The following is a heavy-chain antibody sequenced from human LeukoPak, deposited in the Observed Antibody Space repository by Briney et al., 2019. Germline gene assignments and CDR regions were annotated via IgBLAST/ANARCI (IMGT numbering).Heavy chain of an antibody. CDR2: ISSDGKYI. Sequence: GGSLRLSCAASGFTFSSHWMHWVRQAPGEGLVWVSRISSDGKYINYADSVRGADSLKGRFIISRDNAKNTLYLQMNSLRVEDTAIYYCARGYDSSGFPLNWGQGTLVTVSS. D-gene: IGHD3-22*01. J-gene: IGHJ4*02. V-gene: IGHV3-74*01. CDR3: ARGYDSSGFPLN. CDR1: GFTFSSHW.